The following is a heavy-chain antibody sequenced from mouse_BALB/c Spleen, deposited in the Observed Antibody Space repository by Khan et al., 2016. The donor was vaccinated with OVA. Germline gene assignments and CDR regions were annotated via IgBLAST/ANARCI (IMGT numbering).Heavy chain of an antibody. J-gene: IGHJ1*01. V-gene: IGHV5-17*02. CDR2: ISSGSSTI. D-gene: IGHD2-1*01. CDR3: ARSGGNFHWYFDV. CDR1: GFTFSNFG. Sequence: QLEESGGGLVQPGGSRKLSCAASGFTFSNFGMHWVRQAPKKGLEWVAYISSGSSTIYYVDTVKGRFTISRDNPKNTLFLQMTSLRSEDTAIYYCARSGGNFHWYFDVWGAGTSVTVSS.